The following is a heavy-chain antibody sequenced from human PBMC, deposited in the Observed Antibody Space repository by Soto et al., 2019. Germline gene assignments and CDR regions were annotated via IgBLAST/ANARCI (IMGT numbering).Heavy chain of an antibody. CDR3: ARGVYCSPHYYYGMDF. D-gene: IGHD2-21*02. J-gene: IGHJ6*02. CDR1: GFTFSSDA. CDR2: ISYDGSNK. Sequence: VGSLRLSCAASGFTFSSDAMHWVRQAPGKGLEWVAVISYDGSNKYYADSVKGRFTISRDNSKNTLYLQMNSLRAEDTAVYYCARGVYCSPHYYYGMDFCGRRTTVTVSS. V-gene: IGHV3-30-3*01.